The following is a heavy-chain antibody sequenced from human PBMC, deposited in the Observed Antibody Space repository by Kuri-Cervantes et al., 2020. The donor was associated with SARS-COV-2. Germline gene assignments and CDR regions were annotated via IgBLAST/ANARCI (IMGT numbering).Heavy chain of an antibody. CDR2: ISSTSDGSI. V-gene: IGHV3-48*03. Sequence: GEFLKIPFDGFGISVITSEMNWVRQAPGKGLEWVSYISSTSDGSIYYADSVKGRFTISRDNAKNSLYLQMNNLRAEDTAVYYCARTYCSSTSCAPGDYWGQGTLVTVSS. J-gene: IGHJ4*02. CDR3: ARTYCSSTSCAPGDY. D-gene: IGHD2-2*01. CDR1: GISVITSE.